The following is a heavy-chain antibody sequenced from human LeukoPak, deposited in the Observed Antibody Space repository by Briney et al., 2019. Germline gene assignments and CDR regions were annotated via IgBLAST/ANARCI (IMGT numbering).Heavy chain of an antibody. D-gene: IGHD2-2*01. CDR3: ARGGDCGTTSCYYFDF. V-gene: IGHV3-21*01. Sequence: GGSLRLSCAASGFTFSGYSMNWVRQAPGKGLEWVSSVSTTGYYIYYADSVKGRFSISRDNAKNSLYLQMNSLRAEDTAVYYCARGGDCGTTSCYYFDFWGQGNRVTVSS. J-gene: IGHJ4*02. CDR1: GFTFSGYS. CDR2: VSTTGYYI.